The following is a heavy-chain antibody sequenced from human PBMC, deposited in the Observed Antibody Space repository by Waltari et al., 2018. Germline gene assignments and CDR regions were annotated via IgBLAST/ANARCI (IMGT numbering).Heavy chain of an antibody. CDR3: ARGRNTNYVVYGMDV. Sequence: EVQLVESGGDLVQPGGSLRLSCAPSGFTVSANYLSWVRQAPGKGLEWVSVIYAGGSTSYADSVKGRFTISRDNSKSTLYLQMNSLRAEDTAVYYCARGRNTNYVVYGMDVWGQGTTVTVSS. CDR2: IYAGGST. D-gene: IGHD4-4*01. J-gene: IGHJ6*02. CDR1: GFTVSANY. V-gene: IGHV3-66*02.